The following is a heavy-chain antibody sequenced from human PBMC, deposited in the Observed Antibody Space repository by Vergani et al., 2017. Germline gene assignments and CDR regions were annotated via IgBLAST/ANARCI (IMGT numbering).Heavy chain of an antibody. CDR1: GFTFNQYG. CDR2: TWYDGNNK. Sequence: QVQLVESGGGVVQPGRSLRLSCAASGFTFNQYGMHWVRQAPGKGLEWVAVTWYDGNNKQYADSVKGRFTISRDNSKSTMYLQMNSLRDEDTAVYYCARPSYGSEYDSYYGLDVWGQGTTVFVSS. D-gene: IGHD3-10*01. CDR3: ARPSYGSEYDSYYGLDV. V-gene: IGHV3-33*01. J-gene: IGHJ6*02.